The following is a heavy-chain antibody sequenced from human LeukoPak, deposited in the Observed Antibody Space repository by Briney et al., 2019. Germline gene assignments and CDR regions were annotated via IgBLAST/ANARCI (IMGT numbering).Heavy chain of an antibody. CDR2: IRSKAYGGTT. J-gene: IGHJ4*02. CDR3: TRSSKRRLERPLFFDY. Sequence: GGSLRLSCTASGFTFGDYAMSWFRQAPGKGLEWVGFIRSKAYGGTTEYAASVKGRFTISRDDSKSIAYLQMNSLKTEDTAVYYCTRSSKRRLERPLFFDYWGQGTLVTVSS. CDR1: GFTFGDYA. V-gene: IGHV3-49*03. D-gene: IGHD1-1*01.